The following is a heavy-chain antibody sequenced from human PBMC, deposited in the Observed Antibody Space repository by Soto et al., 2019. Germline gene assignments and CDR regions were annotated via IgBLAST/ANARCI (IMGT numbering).Heavy chain of an antibody. J-gene: IGHJ4*02. CDR2: IKSKTDGGTT. V-gene: IGHV3-15*07. CDR1: GFTFSNAC. CDR3: TTEWLVRPRTNDY. Sequence: GGSLRLSCAASGFTFSNACMNWVRQAPGKGLEWVGRIKSKTDGGTTDYAAPVKGRFTISRDDSKNTLYLQMNSLKTEDTAVYYCTTEWLVRPRTNDYWGQGTLVTVS. D-gene: IGHD6-19*01.